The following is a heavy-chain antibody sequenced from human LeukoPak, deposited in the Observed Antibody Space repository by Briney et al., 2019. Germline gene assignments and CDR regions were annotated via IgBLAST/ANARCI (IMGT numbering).Heavy chain of an antibody. D-gene: IGHD3-22*01. CDR3: AKTNGYYDY. J-gene: IGHJ4*02. CDR1: GFTFSNNG. Sequence: GGSLRLSCAASGFTFSNNGMSWVRQSPGGGLEWVSGISCGGDTTYYAESVKGRFTISRDNSKNTLFLQMNSLTAEDTAVYYCAKTNGYYDYWGQGALVAVSS. CDR2: ISCGGDTT. V-gene: IGHV3-23*01.